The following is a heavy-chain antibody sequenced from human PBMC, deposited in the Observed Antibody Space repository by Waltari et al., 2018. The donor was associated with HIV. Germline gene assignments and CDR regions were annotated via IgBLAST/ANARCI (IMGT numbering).Heavy chain of an antibody. J-gene: IGHJ1*01. V-gene: IGHV1-24*01. CDR3: ATKHYCGGDCYPLRWDFQH. CDR1: GYTLTELS. CDR2: LDPEDGET. D-gene: IGHD2-21*02. Sequence: QVQLVQSGAEVKKPGASVKVSCKVSGYTLTELSMHWVRRAPGKGLEWMGGLDPEDGETIYAQKFQGRVTMTEDTSTDTAYMELSSLRSEDTAVYYCATKHYCGGDCYPLRWDFQHWGQGTLVTVSS.